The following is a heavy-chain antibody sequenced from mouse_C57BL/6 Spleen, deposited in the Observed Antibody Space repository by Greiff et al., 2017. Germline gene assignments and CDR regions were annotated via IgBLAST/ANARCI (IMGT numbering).Heavy chain of an antibody. Sequence: QVQLKESGAELVRPGASVTLSCKDSGYTFTDYEMHWVKQTPVHGLEWIGAIDPETGGTAYNQKFKGKAILTADKSSSTAYMELRSLTSEDSAVYYCTRGGSRDDYWGQGTTLTVSS. CDR2: IDPETGGT. CDR1: GYTFTDYE. CDR3: TRGGSRDDY. V-gene: IGHV1-15*01. D-gene: IGHD1-1*01. J-gene: IGHJ2*01.